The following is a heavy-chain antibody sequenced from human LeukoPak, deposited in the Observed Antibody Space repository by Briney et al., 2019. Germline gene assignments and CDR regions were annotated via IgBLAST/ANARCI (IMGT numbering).Heavy chain of an antibody. Sequence: PGGSLRLSCAASGFTFSSYWMHWVRQAPGKGLVWVSRIKSDGSLTNYADSVRGRFTMSRDDAKNTLYLQMNSLRAEDTAVHYCTREIAVVPAASSGYWGQGTLVTVSS. CDR1: GFTFSSYW. V-gene: IGHV3-74*01. J-gene: IGHJ4*02. D-gene: IGHD2-2*01. CDR2: IKSDGSLT. CDR3: TREIAVVPAASSGY.